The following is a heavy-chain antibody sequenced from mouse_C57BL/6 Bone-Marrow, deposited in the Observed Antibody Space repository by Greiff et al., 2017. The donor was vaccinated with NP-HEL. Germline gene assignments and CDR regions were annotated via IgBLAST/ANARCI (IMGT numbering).Heavy chain of an antibody. CDR1: GFTFSSYA. J-gene: IGHJ2*01. V-gene: IGHV5-4*01. Sequence: EVQRVESGGGLVKPGGSLKLSCAASGFTFSSYAMSWVRQTPEKRLEWVATISDGGSYTYYPDNVKGRFTISRDNAKNNLYLQMSHLKSEDTAMYYCARDRGTTVVLDYWGQGTTLTVSS. CDR2: ISDGGSYT. D-gene: IGHD1-1*01. CDR3: ARDRGTTVVLDY.